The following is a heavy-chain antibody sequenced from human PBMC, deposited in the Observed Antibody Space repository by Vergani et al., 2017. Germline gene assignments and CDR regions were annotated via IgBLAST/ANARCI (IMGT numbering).Heavy chain of an antibody. V-gene: IGHV1-69*11. CDR3: AGRDSGSYYDGAFDY. J-gene: IGHJ4*02. Sequence: QVQLVQSGAEVKKPGSSVKVSCKASGGTFSSYAISWVRQAPGQGLEWMGRIIPILGTANYAQKFQGRVTITADESTSTAYMELSSLGSEVPGVYYGAGRDSGSYYDGAFDYWGQGTLVTVSS. D-gene: IGHD1-26*01. CDR2: IIPILGTA. CDR1: GGTFSSYA.